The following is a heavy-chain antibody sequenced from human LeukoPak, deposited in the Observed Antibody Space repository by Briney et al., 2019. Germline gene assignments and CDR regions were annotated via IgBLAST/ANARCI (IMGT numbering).Heavy chain of an antibody. Sequence: ASETLSLTCTVSGGSISSSSYYWGWIRQPPGKGLEWIGSIYYSGSTYYNPSLKSRVTISVDTSKNQFSLKLSSVTAADTAVYYCARQPLEYSSSPYIDYWGQGTLVTVSS. V-gene: IGHV4-39*01. J-gene: IGHJ4*02. CDR2: IYYSGST. CDR1: GGSISSSSYY. D-gene: IGHD6-6*01. CDR3: ARQPLEYSSSPYIDY.